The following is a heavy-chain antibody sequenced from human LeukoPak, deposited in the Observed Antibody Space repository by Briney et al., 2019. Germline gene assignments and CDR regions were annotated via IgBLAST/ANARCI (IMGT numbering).Heavy chain of an antibody. Sequence: PGGSLRLSCAASGFTFSSYSMNWVRQAPGKGLEWVSFISSSSSTIYYADSVKGRFTISRDNAKNSLYLQMNSLRAEDTAVYYCARDRGGSYSAIDYWGQGILVTVSS. V-gene: IGHV3-48*04. CDR3: ARDRGGSYSAIDY. J-gene: IGHJ4*02. D-gene: IGHD1-26*01. CDR2: ISSSSSTI. CDR1: GFTFSSYS.